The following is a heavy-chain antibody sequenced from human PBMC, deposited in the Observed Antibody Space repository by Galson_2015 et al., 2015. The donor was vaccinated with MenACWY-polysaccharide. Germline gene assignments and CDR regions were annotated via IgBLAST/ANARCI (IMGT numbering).Heavy chain of an antibody. V-gene: IGHV3-33*06. D-gene: IGHD3-10*01. CDR1: GFTFSSYG. CDR3: AKGNGYSSGSHYFDY. CDR2: IWHDGSKK. Sequence: SLRLSCAASGFTFSSYGMHWVRQAPGKGLEWVAGIWHDGSKKYHADSVKGRFTISRDNSKNTLYLEMNSLRAEDTAVYYCAKGNGYSSGSHYFDYWGQGTLVTVSS. J-gene: IGHJ4*02.